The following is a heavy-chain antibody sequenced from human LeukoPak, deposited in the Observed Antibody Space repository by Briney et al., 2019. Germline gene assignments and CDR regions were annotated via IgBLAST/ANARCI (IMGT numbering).Heavy chain of an antibody. J-gene: IGHJ5*02. CDR1: GYSFINYW. CDR3: AGAARGWFDP. D-gene: IGHD3-10*01. Sequence: GESLKISCRGSGYSFINYWIGWVRQMPGKGLEWMGIIYPGDSDTKYSPSFQGQVTISADKSISTAYLQWSSLKASDTAMYYCAGAARGWFDPWGQGTLVTVSS. V-gene: IGHV5-51*01. CDR2: IYPGDSDT.